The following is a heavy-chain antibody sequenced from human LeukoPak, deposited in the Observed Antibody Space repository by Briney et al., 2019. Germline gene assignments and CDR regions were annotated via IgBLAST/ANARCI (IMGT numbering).Heavy chain of an antibody. J-gene: IGHJ4*02. CDR1: GGSISSYY. CDR2: IYYSGST. CDR3: ARGSSSPEDY. Sequence: SETLSLTCTVSGGSISSYYWSWIRQPPGKGLEWIGYIYYSGSTNYNPSLKSRVTISVDTSKNQFSLKLSSVTAADTAVYYCARGSSSPEDYWGQGTLVTVSS. V-gene: IGHV4-59*01. D-gene: IGHD6-6*01.